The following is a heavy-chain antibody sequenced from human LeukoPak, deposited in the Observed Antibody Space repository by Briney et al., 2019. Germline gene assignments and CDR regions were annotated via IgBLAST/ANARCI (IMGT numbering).Heavy chain of an antibody. CDR1: GFTFTSSA. Sequence: GASVKVSCKASGFTFTSSAMQWVRQARGQRLEWIGWIVVGSGNTNYAQKFQERVTITRDMSTSTAYMEPSSLRSEDTAVYYCAATGGQGDAFDIWGQGTMVTVSS. CDR2: IVVGSGNT. J-gene: IGHJ3*02. CDR3: AATGGQGDAFDI. D-gene: IGHD3-10*01. V-gene: IGHV1-58*02.